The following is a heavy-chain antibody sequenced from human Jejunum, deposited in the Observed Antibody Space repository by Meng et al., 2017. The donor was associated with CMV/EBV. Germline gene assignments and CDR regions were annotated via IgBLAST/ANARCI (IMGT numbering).Heavy chain of an antibody. Sequence: WVRQAPGKGLEWVAGIQDSGTGTRYAASVQGRFTISRDNAKNSLYLQMNGLRAEDTALYYCARALGYYDGGGYYTSQYYYGMDVWGQGTTVTVSS. CDR3: ARALGYYDGGGYYTSQYYYGMDV. D-gene: IGHD3-22*01. CDR2: IQDSGTGT. J-gene: IGHJ6*02. V-gene: IGHV3-20*03.